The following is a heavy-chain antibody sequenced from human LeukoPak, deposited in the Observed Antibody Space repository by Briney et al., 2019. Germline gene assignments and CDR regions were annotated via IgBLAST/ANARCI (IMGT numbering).Heavy chain of an antibody. CDR1: GGSISSGGYY. J-gene: IGHJ5*02. V-gene: IGHV4-30-2*01. CDR2: IYHSGST. CDR3: ARDVVVPAASRPTEEYNWLDP. D-gene: IGHD2-2*01. Sequence: PSQTLSLTCTVSGGSISSGGYYWSWIRQPPGKGLEWIGYIYHSGSTYYNPSLKSRVTISVDRSKNQFSLKLSSVTAADTAVYYCARDVVVPAASRPTEEYNWLDPWGQGTLVTVSS.